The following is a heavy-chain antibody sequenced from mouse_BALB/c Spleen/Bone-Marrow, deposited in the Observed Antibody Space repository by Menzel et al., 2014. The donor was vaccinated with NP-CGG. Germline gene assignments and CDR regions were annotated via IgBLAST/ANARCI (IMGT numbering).Heavy chain of an antibody. CDR1: EFSLSSYG. Sequence: VKLVESGPGLVAPSQSLSLTCTVSEFSLSSYGIHWVRQPPGKGLEWLGVIWGGGSMIYNSAPVSRLIISIDNSKSKIFLKVKRLQNDDAAMYYYARERRGNYRSSDYAMDYWGQGTSVTVSS. CDR2: IWGGGSM. D-gene: IGHD1-1*01. J-gene: IGHJ4*01. CDR3: ARERRGNYRSSDYAMDY. V-gene: IGHV2-9*02.